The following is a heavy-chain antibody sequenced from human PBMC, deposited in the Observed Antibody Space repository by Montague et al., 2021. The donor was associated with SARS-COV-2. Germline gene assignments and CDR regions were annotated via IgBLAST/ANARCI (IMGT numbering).Heavy chain of an antibody. CDR1: RGSFSNYY. Sequence: SETLSLTCAVSRGSFSNYYWTWIRQSQGKGMEWIGEINKGGTPNYTSYPKSRVTISIDAYRKQISLKLNSVTVADTAGFFCARGRPVQGSFRHFDSIPSGALDIWAHGSLVIVSS. V-gene: IGHV4-34*01. CDR3: ARGRPVQGSFRHFDSIPSGALDI. J-gene: IGHJ3*02. CDR2: INKGGTP. D-gene: IGHD3-9*01.